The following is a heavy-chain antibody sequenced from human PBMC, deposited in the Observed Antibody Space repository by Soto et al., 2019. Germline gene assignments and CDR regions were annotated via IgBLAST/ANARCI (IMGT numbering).Heavy chain of an antibody. V-gene: IGHV4-30-2*01. Sequence: QVQLQESGSGLVKPSQTLSLTCAVSGDSITSAGYSWSWIRQPPGKGLEWIGYIYHSGGTNYNPSLDPRVTISLDRTKNHFSLKVTSVTAADTAVYYCARGRNNYYGSGSPFDFWGQGALVTVSS. D-gene: IGHD3-10*01. J-gene: IGHJ4*02. CDR2: IYHSGGT. CDR1: GDSITSAGYS. CDR3: ARGRNNYYGSGSPFDF.